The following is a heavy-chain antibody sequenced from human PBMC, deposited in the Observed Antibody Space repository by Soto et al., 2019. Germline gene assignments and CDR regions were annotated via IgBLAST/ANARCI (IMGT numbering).Heavy chain of an antibody. CDR2: IKGDGSET. V-gene: IGHV3-74*01. CDR1: GFTFSSYW. J-gene: IGHJ4*02. Sequence: GGSLRLSCAASGFTFSSYWMHWVRQAPGKGLVWVSRIKGDGSETNYADSVKGRFTISRDNAKNTLYLQMNSLTAEDSALYYCSRSLDSWGQGTRVTVSS. CDR3: SRSLDS.